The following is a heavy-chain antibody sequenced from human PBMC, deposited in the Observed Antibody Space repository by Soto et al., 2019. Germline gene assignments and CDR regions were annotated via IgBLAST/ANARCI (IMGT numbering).Heavy chain of an antibody. CDR1: GGSFNGYY. Sequence: SETLSLTCAVYGGSFNGYYWTWIRQPPGKWLEWIGEINHSGSTNYIPSLKSRVTISVDTSKNQFSLKLNSVTAADTAVYYCARGAWDDDSGYYYFDYWAQGTLVTVS. J-gene: IGHJ4*02. CDR3: ARGAWDDDSGYYYFDY. CDR2: INHSGST. V-gene: IGHV4-34*01. D-gene: IGHD3-22*01.